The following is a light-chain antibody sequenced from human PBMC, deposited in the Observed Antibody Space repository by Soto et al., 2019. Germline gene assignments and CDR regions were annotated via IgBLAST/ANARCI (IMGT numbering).Light chain of an antibody. V-gene: IGLV2-14*01. CDR1: SSDVGGYNY. CDR2: DVS. CDR3: SSYTSSSTYYV. Sequence: QSVLNQPASVSGSPGQSITISCTGTSSDVGGYNYVSWYQQHPGKAPKLMIYDVSNRPSGVSNRFSGSKSGNTASLTISGLQAEDEADYYCSSYTSSSTYYVFGTGTKVT. J-gene: IGLJ1*01.